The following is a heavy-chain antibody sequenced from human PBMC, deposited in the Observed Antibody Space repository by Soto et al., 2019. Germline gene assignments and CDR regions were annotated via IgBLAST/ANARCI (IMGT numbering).Heavy chain of an antibody. CDR1: GFTFSSYG. Sequence: GGSLRLSCAASGFTFSSYGMHWVRQAPGKGLEWVAVISYDGSNKYYADSVKGRFTISRDNSKNTLYLQMNSLRAEDTAVYYCAKGPLASILWWGRSDAFDIWGQGTMVTVSS. V-gene: IGHV3-30*18. D-gene: IGHD2-21*01. CDR2: ISYDGSNK. J-gene: IGHJ3*02. CDR3: AKGPLASILWWGRSDAFDI.